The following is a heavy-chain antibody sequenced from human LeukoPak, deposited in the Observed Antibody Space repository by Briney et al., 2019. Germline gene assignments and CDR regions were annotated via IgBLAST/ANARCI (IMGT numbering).Heavy chain of an antibody. J-gene: IGHJ6*02. D-gene: IGHD3-3*01. Sequence: GGSLRLSCAASGFTFSSYSMNWVRQAPGKGLEWVSSISSSSSYIYYADSVKGRFTISRDNAKNSLYLQMNSLRAEDTAVYYCAGDQGATIFDSGMDVWGQGTTVTVSS. CDR1: GFTFSSYS. CDR3: AGDQGATIFDSGMDV. CDR2: ISSSSSYI. V-gene: IGHV3-21*01.